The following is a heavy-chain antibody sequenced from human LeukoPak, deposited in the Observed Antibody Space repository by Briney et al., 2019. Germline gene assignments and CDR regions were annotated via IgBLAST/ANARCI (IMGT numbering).Heavy chain of an antibody. D-gene: IGHD3-3*02. CDR1: GGPMTTHY. V-gene: IGHV4-59*11. J-gene: IGHJ4*02. CDR3: ARGSLALWPSYYFDY. Sequence: SGTLSLTCTVSGGPMTTHYWTWIRQPPGKTLEWIGHVYNSETTNHNPSFKSRVTISEDTSKNQFSLTLTAVTAADTAVYYCARGSLALWPSYYFDYWGQGILVTVSS. CDR2: VYNSETT.